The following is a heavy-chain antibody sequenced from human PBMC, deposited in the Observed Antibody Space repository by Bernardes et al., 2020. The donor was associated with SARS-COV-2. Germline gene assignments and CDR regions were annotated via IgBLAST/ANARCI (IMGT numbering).Heavy chain of an antibody. J-gene: IGHJ4*02. Sequence: ASVTVSCKASGYTFTGYYMHWVRQSPGQGLEWMGRINPNSGGTNYAQKFQGWVTMTRDTSISTAYMELSRLRSDETAVYYCARGDYYYDSSGYYSYWGQGTLVTVSS. D-gene: IGHD3-22*01. CDR1: GYTFTGYY. V-gene: IGHV1-2*04. CDR2: INPNSGGT. CDR3: ARGDYYYDSSGYYSY.